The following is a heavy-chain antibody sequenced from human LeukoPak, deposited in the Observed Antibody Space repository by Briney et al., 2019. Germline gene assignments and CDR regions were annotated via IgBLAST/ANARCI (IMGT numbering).Heavy chain of an antibody. CDR3: ARFRSRNYSSGWLNAFDI. CDR1: GFTFSSYS. Sequence: GGSLRLSCAASGFTFSSYSMNWVRQAPGKGLEWVSSISSSSSYIYYADSVKGRFTISRDNAKNTLYLQMNSLRAEDTAVYYCARFRSRNYSSGWLNAFDIWGQGTMVTVSS. V-gene: IGHV3-21*01. CDR2: ISSSSSYI. J-gene: IGHJ3*02. D-gene: IGHD6-19*01.